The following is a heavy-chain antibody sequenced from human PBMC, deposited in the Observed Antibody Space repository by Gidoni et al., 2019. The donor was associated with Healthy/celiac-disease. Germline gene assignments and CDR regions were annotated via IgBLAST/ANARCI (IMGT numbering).Heavy chain of an antibody. Sequence: QVQLQQWGAGLLKPSETLSLTCAVYGGSFIGYYWSWIRQPPGKGLEWIGEINHSGSTNYNPSLKSRVTISVDTSKNQFSLKLSSVTAADTAVYYCARGGIVGATTYYYYGMDVWGQGTTVTVSS. CDR3: ARGGIVGATTYYYYGMDV. V-gene: IGHV4-34*01. J-gene: IGHJ6*02. CDR1: GGSFIGYY. CDR2: INHSGST. D-gene: IGHD1-26*01.